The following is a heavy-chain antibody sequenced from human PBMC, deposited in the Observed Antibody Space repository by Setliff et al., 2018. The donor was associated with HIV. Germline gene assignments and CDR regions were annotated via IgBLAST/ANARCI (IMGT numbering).Heavy chain of an antibody. V-gene: IGHV1-69*13. CDR3: ARDNTASDI. D-gene: IGHD2-2*02. Sequence: ASVKVSCKASGGTFINSAFTWVRQAPGQGLEWMGSIIPIFNTGNYAQKFQNRVTITADESTSTAYMELSSLRSEDTAVYYCARDNTASDIWGQGTMVTVSS. CDR2: IIPIFNTG. CDR1: GGTFINSA. J-gene: IGHJ3*02.